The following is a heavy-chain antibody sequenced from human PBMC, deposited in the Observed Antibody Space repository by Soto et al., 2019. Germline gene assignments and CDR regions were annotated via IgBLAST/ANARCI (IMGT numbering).Heavy chain of an antibody. D-gene: IGHD4-4*01. V-gene: IGHV4-39*01. CDR3: AHIRDYSNYGWFDP. Sequence: SETLSLTCIVSGGSISSSPYYWAWIRQPPGKALERIGSVYYSGTSYRNPSLKSRATLSVDRSKNQFSLKLSSVTAADTAVYYCAHIRDYSNYGWFDPWGQGSLVTVSS. CDR2: VYYSGTS. J-gene: IGHJ5*02. CDR1: GGSISSSPYY.